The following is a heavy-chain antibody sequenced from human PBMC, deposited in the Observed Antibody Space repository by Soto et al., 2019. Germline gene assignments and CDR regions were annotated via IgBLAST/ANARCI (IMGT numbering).Heavy chain of an antibody. CDR3: ESRKEVVATHDS. D-gene: IGHD5-12*01. CDR1: GYTFIDYY. V-gene: IGHV1-2*02. J-gene: IGHJ4*02. Sequence: ASVKVSCKTSGYTFIDYYVHWIRQAPGQGLEWVGWINPNSGASNYAQNFQGRVTMTRDRSSSTVYMELTGLRPDETAVSYCESRKEVVATHDSWGQGTLVTVXS. CDR2: INPNSGAS.